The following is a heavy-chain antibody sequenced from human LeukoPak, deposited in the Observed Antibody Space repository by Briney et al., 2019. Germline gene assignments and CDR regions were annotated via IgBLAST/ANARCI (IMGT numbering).Heavy chain of an antibody. V-gene: IGHV1-2*02. CDR1: GYTFTGYY. Sequence: GASVKVSCKASGYTFTGYYMHWVRQAPGQGLEWMGWINPNSGGTNYAQKFQGRVTMTRDTSISTAYMELSRLRSDDAAVYYCASESITIFGVVIIETPFYMDVWGKGTTVTVSS. CDR3: ASESITIFGVVIIETPFYMDV. D-gene: IGHD3-3*01. J-gene: IGHJ6*03. CDR2: INPNSGGT.